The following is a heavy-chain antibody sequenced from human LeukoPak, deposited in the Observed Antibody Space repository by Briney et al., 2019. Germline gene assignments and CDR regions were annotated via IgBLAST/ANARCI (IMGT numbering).Heavy chain of an antibody. J-gene: IGHJ4*02. CDR1: GFTFSTYS. V-gene: IGHV3-21*01. CDR2: ISPDSNYK. Sequence: GGSLRLSCAASGFTFSTYSMNWLRPAPGKGLEWVSPISPDSNYKYYVDSVKGRLTISRDNAKSSLYLQMNSLRAEDTAVYYCVRGGYRGFDYEYWGQGTLVTVSS. CDR3: VRGGYRGFDYEY. D-gene: IGHD5-12*01.